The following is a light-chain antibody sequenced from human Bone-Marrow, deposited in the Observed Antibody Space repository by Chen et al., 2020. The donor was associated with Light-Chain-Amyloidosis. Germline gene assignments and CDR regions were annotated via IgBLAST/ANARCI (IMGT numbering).Light chain of an antibody. CDR3: QSADSSGTYEVI. CDR1: DLPTKY. Sequence: SYELTQPPSVSVSPGQTARITCSGDDLPTKYAYWYHQKPAQATGLVVHRATERPAGNSERILGSRAGTTATLTISGVQAEDEADYHCQSADSSGTYEVIVGGGTKLTVL. V-gene: IGLV3-25*03. J-gene: IGLJ2*01. CDR2: RAT.